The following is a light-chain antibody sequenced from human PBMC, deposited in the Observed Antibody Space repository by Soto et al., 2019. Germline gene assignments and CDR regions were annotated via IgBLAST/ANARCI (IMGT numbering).Light chain of an antibody. Sequence: DIVMTQSPDSLAVSLGERATINCKSSQSVLYRSNNHNYLAWYQQKPGQPPRLLIYWASTRESGVPDRFSGSGSGKDFTLTISSLQAEDVAVYYCQQYYSTPWTFGQGTK. J-gene: IGKJ1*01. V-gene: IGKV4-1*01. CDR3: QQYYSTPWT. CDR1: QSVLYRSNNHNY. CDR2: WAS.